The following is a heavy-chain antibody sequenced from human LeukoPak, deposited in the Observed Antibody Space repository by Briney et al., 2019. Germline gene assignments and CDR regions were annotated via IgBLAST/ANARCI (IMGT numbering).Heavy chain of an antibody. CDR1: GFTFDDYG. CDR2: ISGSGGST. CDR3: AKGDQGPVAYYDFWSGYSTGGIDY. J-gene: IGHJ4*02. Sequence: SGGSLRLSCAASGFTFDDYGMSWVRQAPGKGLEWVSAISGSGGSTYYADSVKGRFTISRDNSKNTLYLQMNSLRAEDTAVYYCAKGDQGPVAYYDFWSGYSTGGIDYWGQGTLVTVSS. D-gene: IGHD3-3*01. V-gene: IGHV3-23*01.